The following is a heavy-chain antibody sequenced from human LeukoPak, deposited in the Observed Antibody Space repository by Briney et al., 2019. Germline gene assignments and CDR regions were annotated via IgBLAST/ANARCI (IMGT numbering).Heavy chain of an antibody. Sequence: PSETLSLTCTVSGGSISSYYWSWIRQPAGKGLEWIGRIYTSGSTNYNPSLKSRVTMSVDTSKNQFSLKLSSVTAADTAVYYCARSISGSTDASYYYYMDVWGKGTTVTVSS. D-gene: IGHD6-13*01. V-gene: IGHV4-4*07. CDR2: IYTSGST. J-gene: IGHJ6*03. CDR1: GGSISSYY. CDR3: ARSISGSTDASYYYYMDV.